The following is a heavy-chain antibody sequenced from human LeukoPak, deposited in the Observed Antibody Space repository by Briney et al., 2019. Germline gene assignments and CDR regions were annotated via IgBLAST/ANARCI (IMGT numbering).Heavy chain of an antibody. CDR2: TYYRSKWFI. Sequence: SQTFSLTCGISGDSVSSNSAAWNWIRQSPSRGLEWLGRTYYRSKWFINYAPSVKSRIIINPDTPKDQVSLQLNSVTPEDTAVYYCTRSDCSSGRCPGFDNWGQGTLVTVSS. D-gene: IGHD2-15*01. CDR1: GDSVSSNSAA. V-gene: IGHV6-1*01. CDR3: TRSDCSSGRCPGFDN. J-gene: IGHJ4*02.